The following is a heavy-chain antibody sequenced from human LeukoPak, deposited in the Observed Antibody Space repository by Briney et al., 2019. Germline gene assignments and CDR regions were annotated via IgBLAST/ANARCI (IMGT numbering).Heavy chain of an antibody. CDR3: ARACGYSGYDHHRCYYYYGMDV. J-gene: IGHJ6*02. CDR1: GGSISSYY. D-gene: IGHD5-12*01. CDR2: IYYSGST. V-gene: IGHV4-59*01. Sequence: PSETLSLTCTVSGGSISSYYWSWIRQPPGKGLEWIGYIYYSGSTNYNPSLKSRVTISADTSKNQFSLKLSSVTAADTAVYYCARACGYSGYDHHRCYYYYGMDVWGQGTTVTVSS.